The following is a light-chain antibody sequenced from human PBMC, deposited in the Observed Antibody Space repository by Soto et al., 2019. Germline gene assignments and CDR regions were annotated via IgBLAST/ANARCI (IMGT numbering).Light chain of an antibody. Sequence: EIVLTQSPATLSLSPGERASLSCRASQSVTDNYVAWYQQKPGQAPRLLIHGATFRATAVPDRFSGSGSGTDFTLTISSLEPDDFAVYHCQQYGNPPTFGQATKVEIK. CDR2: GAT. J-gene: IGKJ1*01. V-gene: IGKV3-20*01. CDR1: QSVTDNY. CDR3: QQYGNPPT.